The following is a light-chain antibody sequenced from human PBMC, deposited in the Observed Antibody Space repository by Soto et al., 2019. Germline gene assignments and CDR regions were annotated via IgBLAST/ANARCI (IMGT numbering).Light chain of an antibody. Sequence: DIHMTQSPSTLSASVGDRVTITCRASQSISSWLAWYQQKPGKAPNLLIYKTSILESGVPSRFSGSGYGTEFTLTISSLQPDDFATYYCQHYNDYSWTFGQGTKVEIK. CDR3: QHYNDYSWT. CDR2: KTS. CDR1: QSISSW. J-gene: IGKJ1*01. V-gene: IGKV1-5*03.